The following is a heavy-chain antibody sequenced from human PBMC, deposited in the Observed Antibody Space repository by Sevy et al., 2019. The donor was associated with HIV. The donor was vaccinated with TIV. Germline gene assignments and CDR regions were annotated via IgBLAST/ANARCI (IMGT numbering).Heavy chain of an antibody. CDR3: ARIDYGDYGKTREHYMGV. J-gene: IGHJ6*03. V-gene: IGHV3-21*04. CDR1: GFTFSTYS. CDR2: ISSISTDI. D-gene: IGHD4-17*01. Sequence: GGSLRLSCTASGFTFSTYSMNWVRQAPGKGLEWVASISSISTDIYYADSVKGRFTISRNNSKNSLFLQMNSLRAEDTAVYFCARIDYGDYGKTREHYMGVWGKGTTVTVSS.